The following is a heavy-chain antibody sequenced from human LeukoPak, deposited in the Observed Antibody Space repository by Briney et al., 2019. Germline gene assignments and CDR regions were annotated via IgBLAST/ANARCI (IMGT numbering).Heavy chain of an antibody. CDR2: ISTFDDDT. Sequence: GGSVKVSCKASGYTFTNYGICWVRQGPGQGLEWMGWISTFDDDTKYSQKFQGRITMTTDTSTSTAFIELRSLRSDDTAVYYCARGGIVVVAAARTYSYYGLDVWGQGTTVTVSS. D-gene: IGHD2-2*01. J-gene: IGHJ6*02. CDR1: GYTFTNYG. V-gene: IGHV1-18*01. CDR3: ARGGIVVVAAARTYSYYGLDV.